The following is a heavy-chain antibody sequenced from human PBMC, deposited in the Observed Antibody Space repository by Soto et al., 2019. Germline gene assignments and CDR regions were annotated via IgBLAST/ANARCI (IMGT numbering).Heavy chain of an antibody. Sequence: ASVEVSCKASGGTFSDYAFSWVRQAPGQGLEWMGGIIPMFSSSSFAQQFQGRLTITADDSTSTAYMSLSSLGSADTAMYYCAKDIGFQQHLFVFDLWGPGTLVTVSS. CDR3: AKDIGFQQHLFVFDL. CDR1: GGTFSDYA. V-gene: IGHV1-69*13. J-gene: IGHJ4*02. CDR2: IIPMFSSS. D-gene: IGHD3-10*02.